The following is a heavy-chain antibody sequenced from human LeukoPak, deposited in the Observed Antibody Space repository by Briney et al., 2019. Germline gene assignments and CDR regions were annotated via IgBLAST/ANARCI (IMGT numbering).Heavy chain of an antibody. CDR3: ARRNPITPYYFDY. CDR1: DASISSYY. D-gene: IGHD1-14*01. V-gene: IGHV4-59*08. Sequence: SETLSLTCTVSDASISSYYWSWIRQPPGKGLEWIGHIYYSGSTNYNPSLKSRVTISVDTSKNQFSLKPNSVTAADTAVYYCARRNPITPYYFDYWGQGTLVTVSS. J-gene: IGHJ4*02. CDR2: IYYSGST.